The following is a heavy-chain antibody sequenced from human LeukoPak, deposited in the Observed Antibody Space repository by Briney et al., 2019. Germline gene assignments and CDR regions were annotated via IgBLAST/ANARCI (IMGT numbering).Heavy chain of an antibody. V-gene: IGHV1-69*06. CDR3: ARVGSGHGAYYYYYYMDV. CDR1: GGTFSSYA. J-gene: IGHJ6*03. CDR2: IIPIFGTA. D-gene: IGHD5-12*01. Sequence: ASVKVSCKASGGTFSSYAISWVRQAPGQGLEWMGGIIPIFGTANYAQKFQGRVTITADKSTSTAYMELSSLRSEDTAVYYCARVGSGHGAYYYYYYMDVWGKGTTVTVSS.